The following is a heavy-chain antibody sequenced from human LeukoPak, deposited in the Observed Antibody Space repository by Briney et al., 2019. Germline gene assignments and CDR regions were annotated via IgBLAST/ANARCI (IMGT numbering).Heavy chain of an antibody. CDR1: GYTFTSYG. D-gene: IGHD2-8*01. V-gene: IGHV1-18*01. CDR3: ARDQGVLTRDGLYMDV. Sequence: ASVKVSCKASGYTFTSYGISWVRQAPGQGLEWMGWISAYKGNTNYARKLQGRVTMTTDTSTSTAYMELRSLRSDDTAVYYCARDQGVLTRDGLYMDVWGKGTTVTVSS. J-gene: IGHJ6*03. CDR2: ISAYKGNT.